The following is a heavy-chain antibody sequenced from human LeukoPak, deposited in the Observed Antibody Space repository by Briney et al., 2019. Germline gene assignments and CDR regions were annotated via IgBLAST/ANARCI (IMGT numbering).Heavy chain of an antibody. CDR1: GGSISSSSYY. Sequence: PSETLSLTCTVSGGSISSSSYYWGWIRQPPGKGLEWIGSIYYSGSTYYNPSLKSRVTISVDTSKNQFSLKLSSVTAADTAVYYCATTPLAAAGTFDYWGQGTLVTVSS. D-gene: IGHD6-13*01. CDR3: ATTPLAAAGTFDY. V-gene: IGHV4-39*01. CDR2: IYYSGST. J-gene: IGHJ4*02.